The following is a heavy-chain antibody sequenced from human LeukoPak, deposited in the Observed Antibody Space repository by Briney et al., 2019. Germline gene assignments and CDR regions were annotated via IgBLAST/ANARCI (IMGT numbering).Heavy chain of an antibody. CDR1: GDSVTGYY. J-gene: IGHJ4*02. V-gene: IGHV4-59*02. CDR2: VYFTGGT. Sequence: SETLSLTCTVSGDSVTGYYWNWFRQPPGKGLEWIGYVYFTGGTNYNPSLKSRVTMSLDMSKNQFSLKLNSVTAADTAVYYCARDLVAFDYWGQGALVIVSS. D-gene: IGHD2-15*01. CDR3: ARDLVAFDY.